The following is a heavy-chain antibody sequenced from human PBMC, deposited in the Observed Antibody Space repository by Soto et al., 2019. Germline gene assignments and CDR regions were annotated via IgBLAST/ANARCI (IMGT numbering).Heavy chain of an antibody. CDR3: ARERGDSYNYDDFFDN. D-gene: IGHD5-18*01. CDR2: FHFSGST. Sequence: QVQLQESGPGLVKPSETLSLTCTVSGGSINGYYWTWLRQSPTNGLEWIGYFHFSGSTKYNPSLRRQLNHSAKTSKNQISLTLSSVTAADTAVYYCARERGDSYNYDDFFDNWGQGTMANVSS. V-gene: IGHV4-59*01. CDR1: GGSINGYY. J-gene: IGHJ4*01.